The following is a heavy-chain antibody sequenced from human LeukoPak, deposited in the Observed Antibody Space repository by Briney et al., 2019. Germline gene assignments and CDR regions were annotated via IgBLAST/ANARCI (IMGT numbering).Heavy chain of an antibody. CDR2: ISGSGGST. D-gene: IGHD2-2*01. J-gene: IGHJ4*02. V-gene: IGHV3-23*01. CDR3: AKLEDPSIVVVPAAPSY. CDR1: GFTLSSYA. Sequence: GGSLRLSCAASGFTLSSYAMSWVRQAPGQGREWVSAISGSGGSTYYADSVKGRFTISRDNSKNTLYLQMSSLRAEDTAVYYCAKLEDPSIVVVPAAPSYWGQGTLVTVSS.